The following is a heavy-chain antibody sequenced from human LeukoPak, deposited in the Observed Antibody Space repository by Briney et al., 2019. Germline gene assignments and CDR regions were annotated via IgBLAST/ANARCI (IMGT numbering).Heavy chain of an antibody. Sequence: GGSLRLACAASGFTFNNYAMSWVRQAPGKGLEWVSALSGSGGNVYYADSVKGRFTISRDNSRNTLYLQMNSLRAEDTAVYYCAKLPLRAVVTGGALYFDSWGQGTLLTVSS. CDR3: AKLPLRAVVTGGALYFDS. CDR2: LSGSGGNV. J-gene: IGHJ4*02. D-gene: IGHD2-21*02. V-gene: IGHV3-23*01. CDR1: GFTFNNYA.